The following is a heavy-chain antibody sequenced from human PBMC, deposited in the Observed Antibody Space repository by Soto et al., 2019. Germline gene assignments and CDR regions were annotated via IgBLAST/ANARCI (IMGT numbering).Heavy chain of an antibody. Sequence: ASVKVSCKASGYTFTGYYMHWVRQAPGQGLEWMGWINPNSGGTNYAQKFQGWVTMTRDTSISTAYMELSRLRSDDTAVYYCARVAYSSGWPDLFDYWGQGTLVTVSS. J-gene: IGHJ4*02. CDR1: GYTFTGYY. CDR3: ARVAYSSGWPDLFDY. D-gene: IGHD6-19*01. V-gene: IGHV1-2*04. CDR2: INPNSGGT.